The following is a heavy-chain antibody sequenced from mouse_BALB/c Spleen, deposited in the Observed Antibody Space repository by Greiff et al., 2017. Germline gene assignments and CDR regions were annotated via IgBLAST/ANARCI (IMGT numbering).Heavy chain of an antibody. Sequence: VKLVESGPGLVAPSQSLSITCTVSGFSLTSYGVHWVRQPPGKGLEWLGVIWAGGSTNYNSALMSRLSISKDNSKSQVFLKMNSLQTDDTAMYYCARDSSHYYGYAMDYWGQGTSVTVSS. D-gene: IGHD1-2*01. CDR2: IWAGGST. CDR3: ARDSSHYYGYAMDY. J-gene: IGHJ4*01. CDR1: GFSLTSYG. V-gene: IGHV2-9*02.